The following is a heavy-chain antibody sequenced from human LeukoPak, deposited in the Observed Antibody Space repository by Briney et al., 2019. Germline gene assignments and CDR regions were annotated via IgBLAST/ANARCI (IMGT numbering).Heavy chain of an antibody. Sequence: ASVKVSCKASGYTFTGYYMHWVRQAPGQGLEWMGWINPNSGGTDYAQKFQGRVTMTRDTSISTAYMELSRLRSDDTAVYYCARVATLVTTSDYWGQGTLVTVSS. CDR3: ARVATLVTTSDY. D-gene: IGHD4/OR15-4a*01. J-gene: IGHJ4*02. CDR1: GYTFTGYY. CDR2: INPNSGGT. V-gene: IGHV1-2*02.